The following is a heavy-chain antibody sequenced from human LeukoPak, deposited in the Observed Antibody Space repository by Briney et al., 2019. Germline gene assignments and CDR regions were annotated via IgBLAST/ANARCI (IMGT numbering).Heavy chain of an antibody. CDR3: AKSNGHGLVDI. J-gene: IGHJ3*02. CDR1: GGSISTSNYY. V-gene: IGHV4-39*07. D-gene: IGHD2-2*01. Sequence: SETLSLTCTVSGGSISTSNYYWGWIRQPPGKGLEWIGNNSPSLKSRVTISLDTSRNQFSLKLTSVTAADTAVYYCAKSNGHGLVDIWGQGTMVTVSS.